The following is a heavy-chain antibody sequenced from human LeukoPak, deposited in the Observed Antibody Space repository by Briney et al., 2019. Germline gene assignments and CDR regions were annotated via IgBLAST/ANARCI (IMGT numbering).Heavy chain of an antibody. V-gene: IGHV3-33*01. CDR1: GFTFSSYG. D-gene: IGHD3-9*01. CDR2: IWYDGSNK. J-gene: IGHJ4*02. Sequence: PGRSLRLSCAASGFTFSSYGMHWVRQAPGKGLEWVAVIWYDGSNKYYADSVKGRFTISRDNSKNALYLQMNSLRAEDTAMYYCAREGNTGYYPYWGQGILVTVSS. CDR3: AREGNTGYYPY.